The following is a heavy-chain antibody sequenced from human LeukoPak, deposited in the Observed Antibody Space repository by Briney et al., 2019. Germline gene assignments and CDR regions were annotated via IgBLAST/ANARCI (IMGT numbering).Heavy chain of an antibody. J-gene: IGHJ6*03. D-gene: IGHD3-9*01. CDR2: INHSGST. Sequence: SETLSLTCAVYGGSFSGYYWSWIRQPPGKGLEWIGEINHSGSTNYNPSLKSRVTISVDTSKNQFSLKLSSVTAADTAVYYCARLGVQLRYFDWLLSAYLDVWGKGTTVTISS. V-gene: IGHV4-34*01. CDR3: ARLGVQLRYFDWLLSAYLDV. CDR1: GGSFSGYY.